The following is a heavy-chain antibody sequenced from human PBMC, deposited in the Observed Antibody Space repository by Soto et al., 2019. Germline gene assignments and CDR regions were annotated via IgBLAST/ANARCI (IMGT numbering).Heavy chain of an antibody. CDR3: ARDLSVTPYDAFDI. J-gene: IGHJ3*02. Sequence: ASVKVSCKASGYTFTSYAMHWVRQAPGQRLEWMGWINADNGNTNYAQKLQGRVTMTTDTSTSTAYMELRSLRSDDTAVYYCARDLSVTPYDAFDIWGQGTMVTVSS. D-gene: IGHD4-17*01. V-gene: IGHV1-3*01. CDR2: INADNGNT. CDR1: GYTFTSYA.